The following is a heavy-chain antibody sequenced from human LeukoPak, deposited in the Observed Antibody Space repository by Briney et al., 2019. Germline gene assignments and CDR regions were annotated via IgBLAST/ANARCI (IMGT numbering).Heavy chain of an antibody. J-gene: IGHJ4*02. D-gene: IGHD3-16*02. CDR1: GYTFTSYD. CDR3: ARGLTYYDYVWGSYRLSEGNDY. Sequence: ASVKVSCKASGYTFTSYDINWVRQATGQGLEWMGWMNPNSGNTGYAQKFQGRVTMTRNTSISTAYMRLSSLRSEDTAVYYCARGLTYYDYVWGSYRLSEGNDYWGQGTLVTVSS. CDR2: MNPNSGNT. V-gene: IGHV1-8*01.